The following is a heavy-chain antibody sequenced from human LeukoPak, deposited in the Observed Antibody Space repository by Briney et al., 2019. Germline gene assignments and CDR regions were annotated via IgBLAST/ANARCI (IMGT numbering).Heavy chain of an antibody. CDR2: INHSGST. D-gene: IGHD2-15*01. Sequence: SETLSLTCAVYGGSFSGYYWNWIRQPPGKGLEWIGEINHSGSTNYNPSLKSRVTISVDTSKNQFSLKLSSVTAADTAVYYCASKYCSGGSCPTDNYGNWGQGTLVTVSS. CDR3: ASKYCSGGSCPTDNYGN. J-gene: IGHJ4*02. V-gene: IGHV4-34*01. CDR1: GGSFSGYY.